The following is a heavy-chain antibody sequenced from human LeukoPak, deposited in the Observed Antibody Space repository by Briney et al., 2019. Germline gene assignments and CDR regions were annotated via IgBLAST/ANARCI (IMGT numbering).Heavy chain of an antibody. CDR2: IYHSGST. CDR1: GGSISSGGYY. D-gene: IGHD6-19*01. J-gene: IGHJ4*02. V-gene: IGHV4-30-2*01. CDR3: YSGVGEQWLAYYFDY. Sequence: PSETLSLTCTVSGGSISSGGYYWSWIRQPPGKGLEWIGYIYHSGSTYYNPSLKSRVTISVDTSKNQFSLKLSSVTAADTAVCYCYSGVGEQWLAYYFDYWGQGTLVTVSS.